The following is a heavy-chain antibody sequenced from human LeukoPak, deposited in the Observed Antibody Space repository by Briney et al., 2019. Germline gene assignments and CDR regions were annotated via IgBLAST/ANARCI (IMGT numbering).Heavy chain of an antibody. CDR2: IYYSGST. V-gene: IGHV4-31*03. CDR3: ARKSSGWPGDFNY. Sequence: SETLSLTCTVSGGSISSGGYYWSWIRQHPGKGLEWIGYIYYSGSTYYNPSLKSRVTISGDTSKNQFSLKLSSVTAADTAVFYCARKSSGWPGDFNYWGQGTLVTVSS. J-gene: IGHJ4*02. D-gene: IGHD6-25*01. CDR1: GGSISSGGYY.